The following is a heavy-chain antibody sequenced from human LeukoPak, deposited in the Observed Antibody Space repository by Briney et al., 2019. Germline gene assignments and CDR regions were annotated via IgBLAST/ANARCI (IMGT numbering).Heavy chain of an antibody. CDR3: ARELRWLQLPDYFDY. CDR1: GYTFTGYY. Sequence: ASVKVSCKASGYTFTGYYMHWVRQAPGQGLEWMGWINPNSGGTNYAQKFQGRVTMTRDTSISTAYMKLSRLRSDDTAVYYCARELRWLQLPDYFDYWGQGTLVTVSS. CDR2: INPNSGGT. D-gene: IGHD5-12*01. J-gene: IGHJ4*02. V-gene: IGHV1-2*02.